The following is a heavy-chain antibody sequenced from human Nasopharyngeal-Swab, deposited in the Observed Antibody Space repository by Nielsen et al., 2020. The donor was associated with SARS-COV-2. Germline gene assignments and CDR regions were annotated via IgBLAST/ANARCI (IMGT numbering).Heavy chain of an antibody. J-gene: IGHJ4*02. CDR1: GITFSNYA. CDR3: AKLDFWGGEDFDY. D-gene: IGHD3-3*01. V-gene: IGHV3-23*03. Sequence: GESLKISCAASGITFSNYAMTWVRQAPGKGLECVSVLSSDYISTYYADSVKGRFTISRDDSKNTLYLQMHSLRVEDTAVYFCAKLDFWGGEDFDYWGQGTLVTVSS. CDR2: LSSDYIST.